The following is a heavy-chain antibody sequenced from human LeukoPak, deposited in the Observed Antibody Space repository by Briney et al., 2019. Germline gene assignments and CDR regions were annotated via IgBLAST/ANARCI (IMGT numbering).Heavy chain of an antibody. CDR2: INHSGST. CDR3: ARGGGYDSSGYYLLTDAFDI. D-gene: IGHD3-22*01. V-gene: IGHV4-34*01. Sequence: SETLFLTCAVYGGSFSGYYWSWIRQPPGRGLEWIGEINHSGSTNYNPSLKSRVTISVDTSKNQFSLKLSSVTAADTAVYYCARGGGYDSSGYYLLTDAFDIWGQGTMVTVSS. J-gene: IGHJ3*02. CDR1: GGSFSGYY.